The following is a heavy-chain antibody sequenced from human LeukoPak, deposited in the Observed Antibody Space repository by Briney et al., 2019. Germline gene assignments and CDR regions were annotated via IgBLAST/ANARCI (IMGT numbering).Heavy chain of an antibody. CDR2: INHSGST. J-gene: IGHJ5*02. Sequence: SETLSLTCAVYGGSFSGYYWSWIRQPPGKGLEWIGEINHSGSTNYNPSLKSRVTISVDTSKNQFSLKLSSVTAADTAVYYCARRVPAAIWTMSWFDPWGQGTLVTVSS. CDR1: GGSFSGYY. D-gene: IGHD2-2*01. V-gene: IGHV4-34*01. CDR3: ARRVPAAIWTMSWFDP.